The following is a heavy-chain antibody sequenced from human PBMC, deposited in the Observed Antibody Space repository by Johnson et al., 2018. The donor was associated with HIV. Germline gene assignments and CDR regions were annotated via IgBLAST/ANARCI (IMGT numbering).Heavy chain of an antibody. CDR2: ISYDGSNK. CDR1: GFTFSSYA. D-gene: IGHD3-10*01. V-gene: IGHV3-30*04. J-gene: IGHJ3*02. CDR3: AKDQGWFGEFMNAFDI. Sequence: QVQLVESGGGVVQPGKSLRLSCAASGFTFSSYAMHWVRQAPGNGLEWVAVISYDGSNKYYADSVKGRFTISRDNSKNTLYLQMNSLRAEDTAVYYCAKDQGWFGEFMNAFDIWGQGTMVTVSS.